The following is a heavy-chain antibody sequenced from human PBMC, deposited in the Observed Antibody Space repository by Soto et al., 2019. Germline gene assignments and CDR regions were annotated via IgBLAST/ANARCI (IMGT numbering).Heavy chain of an antibody. V-gene: IGHV3-33*01. CDR1: GFTFSSYG. Sequence: QVQLVESGGGVVQPGRSLRLSCAASGFTFSSYGMHWVRQAPGKGLEWVAVIWYDGSNKYYADSVKGRFTISRDNSKNALYLQMNSLRAEDTAVYYCARDQIAVAVTGWFDPWGQGTLVTVSS. CDR2: IWYDGSNK. CDR3: ARDQIAVAVTGWFDP. J-gene: IGHJ5*02. D-gene: IGHD6-19*01.